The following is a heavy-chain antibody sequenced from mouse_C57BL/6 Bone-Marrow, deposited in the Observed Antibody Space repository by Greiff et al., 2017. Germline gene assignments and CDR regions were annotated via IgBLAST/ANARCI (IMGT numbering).Heavy chain of an antibody. V-gene: IGHV1-76*01. CDR1: GYTFTDYY. J-gene: IGHJ1*03. Sequence: QVQLQQSGAELVRPGASVKLSCKASGYTFTDYYINWVKQRPGQGLEWIARIYPGSGNTYYNEKFKGKATLTAEKSSSTAYMQLSSLTSEDSAVYFCARSVIYYYGSSYFDVWGTGTTVTVSS. CDR2: IYPGSGNT. CDR3: ARSVIYYYGSSYFDV. D-gene: IGHD1-1*01.